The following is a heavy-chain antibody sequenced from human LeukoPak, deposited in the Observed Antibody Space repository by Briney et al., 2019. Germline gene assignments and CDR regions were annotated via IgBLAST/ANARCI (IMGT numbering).Heavy chain of an antibody. Sequence: KPSETLSLTCTVSGGSISRYFWSWIRQPPGKGPEWIGYIHYSGSTTYNPSLKGRVTISVDTSENQFSLKLSSVTAADTALYYCARMPGEARRYARDFDYWGQGTLVTVSS. V-gene: IGHV4-59*01. CDR3: ARMPGEARRYARDFDY. J-gene: IGHJ4*02. CDR1: GGSISRYF. CDR2: IHYSGST. D-gene: IGHD6-6*01.